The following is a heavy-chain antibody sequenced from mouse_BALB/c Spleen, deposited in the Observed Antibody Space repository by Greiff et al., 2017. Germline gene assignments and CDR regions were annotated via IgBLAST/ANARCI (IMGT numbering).Heavy chain of an antibody. CDR2: IYPGNSDT. Sequence: EVQLQQSGTVLARPGASVKMSCTASGYTFTSYWMHWVKQRPGQGLEWIGAIYPGNSDTSYNQKFKGKAKLTAVTSTSTTYMELSSLTNEDSAVYYCTRWGVRNFDVWGAGTTVTVSS. V-gene: IGHV1-5*01. J-gene: IGHJ1*01. D-gene: IGHD2-1*01. CDR3: TRWGVRNFDV. CDR1: GYTFTSYW.